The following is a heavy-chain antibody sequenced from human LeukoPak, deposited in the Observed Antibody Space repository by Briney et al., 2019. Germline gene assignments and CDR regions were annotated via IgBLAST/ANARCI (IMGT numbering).Heavy chain of an antibody. Sequence: GGSLSLSCAASGFTFSSYGMHRVRQAPGKGLEWVADISYDGSNKYYAGSVKGRFTISRDNSKNTLYLQMNSLRAEDTAVYYCARAAIAAAGTWWFDPWGQGTLVTVSS. D-gene: IGHD6-13*01. V-gene: IGHV3-30*03. CDR1: GFTFSSYG. CDR2: ISYDGSNK. CDR3: ARAAIAAAGTWWFDP. J-gene: IGHJ5*02.